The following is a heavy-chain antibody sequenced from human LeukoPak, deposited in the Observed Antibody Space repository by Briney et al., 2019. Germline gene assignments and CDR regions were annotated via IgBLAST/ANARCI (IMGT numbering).Heavy chain of an antibody. CDR2: IYYSGST. J-gene: IGHJ6*02. D-gene: IGHD6-13*01. CDR3: ARSLAAAGLYGVDV. CDR1: GGSISSYS. V-gene: IGHV4-59*01. Sequence: SETLSLTCTVSGGSISSYSWSWIRQPPGKGLEWIGYIYYSGSTNYNPSLKSRVTISVDTSKNQFSLNLSSVTAADTAVYYCARSLAAAGLYGVDVWGQGTTVTVSS.